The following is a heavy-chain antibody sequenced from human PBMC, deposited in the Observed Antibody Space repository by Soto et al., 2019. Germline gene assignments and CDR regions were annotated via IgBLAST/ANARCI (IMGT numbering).Heavy chain of an antibody. Sequence: ASVKVSCKASGYTFTGYYMHWVRQAPGQGLEWMGWINPNSGGTNYAQKFQGWVTMTRDTSISTAYMELSRLRSDDTAVYYCARDIHSRSWPYYYSGMDVWGQGTTVTVSS. V-gene: IGHV1-2*04. CDR1: GYTFTGYY. D-gene: IGHD6-13*01. CDR3: ARDIHSRSWPYYYSGMDV. J-gene: IGHJ6*02. CDR2: INPNSGGT.